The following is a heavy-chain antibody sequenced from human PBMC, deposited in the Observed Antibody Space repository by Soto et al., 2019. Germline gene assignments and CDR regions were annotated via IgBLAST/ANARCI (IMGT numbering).Heavy chain of an antibody. CDR2: ISAYNGNT. V-gene: IGHV1-18*04. CDR3: GGGGGSSPNDY. J-gene: IGHJ4*02. CDR1: GYTFTSYG. D-gene: IGHD6-6*01. Sequence: QVPLVQSGAEVKKPGASVKVSCKASGYTFTSYGISWVRQAPGQGLEWMGWISAYNGNTNYAQKLQGRVTMTTDTSRRQAYMGLGGLRSDDRAVYSCGGGGGSSPNDYWGQGTLVTVSS.